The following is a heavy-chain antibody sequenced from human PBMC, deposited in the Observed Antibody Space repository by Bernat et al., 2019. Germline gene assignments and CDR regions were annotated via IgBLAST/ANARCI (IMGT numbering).Heavy chain of an antibody. J-gene: IGHJ4*02. V-gene: IGHV1-3*01. D-gene: IGHD5-12*01. CDR3: ARLGSGYDFRVYFDY. CDR1: GYTFTSYA. Sequence: QVQLVQSGAEVKKPGASVKVSCKASGYTFTSYAMHWVRQAPGQRLEWMGWINAGNGNTKYSQKFQGRVTITRDTSASTAYMVLSSLRSEDTAVYYCARLGSGYDFRVYFDYWGQGTLVTVSS. CDR2: INAGNGNT.